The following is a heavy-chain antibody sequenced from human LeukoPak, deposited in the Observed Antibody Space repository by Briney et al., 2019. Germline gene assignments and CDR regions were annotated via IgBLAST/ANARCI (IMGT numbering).Heavy chain of an antibody. V-gene: IGHV3-30*02. D-gene: IGHD4-23*01. J-gene: IGHJ4*02. Sequence: GGSLRLSCAASGFTFNNFGMHWVRQAPGKGLEWVSFIGYEGGHKYYADSLKGRFTISKDNSKATLYLQMNSLRPEDTAVYYCAKDLHGGYSSDYWGQGTLVTV. CDR2: IGYEGGHK. CDR3: AKDLHGGYSSDY. CDR1: GFTFNNFG.